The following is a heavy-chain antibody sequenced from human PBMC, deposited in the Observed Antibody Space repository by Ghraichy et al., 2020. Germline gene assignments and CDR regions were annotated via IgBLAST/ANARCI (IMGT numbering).Heavy chain of an antibody. Sequence: SETLSLTCTVSGGSISSGGYYWSWIRQHPGKGLEWIGYIYYSGSTDYNPSLKSRVTISVDTSKNQFSLKLSSVTAADTAVYYCARDLGVRGTGERKTIFGVRGGRDYYYGMDVWGQGTIVAVSS. CDR3: ARDLGVRGTGERKTIFGVRGGRDYYYGMDV. V-gene: IGHV4-31*03. CDR1: GGSISSGGYY. D-gene: IGHD3-3*01. J-gene: IGHJ6*02. CDR2: IYYSGST.